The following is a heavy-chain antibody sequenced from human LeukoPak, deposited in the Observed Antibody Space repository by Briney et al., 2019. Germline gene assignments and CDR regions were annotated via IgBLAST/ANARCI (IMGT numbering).Heavy chain of an antibody. D-gene: IGHD2-2*01. Sequence: GGSLRLSCTASRFTFGDYAMSWVRQAPGKGLEWVGFIRSKAYGGTTEYAASVKGRFTISRDDSKSIAYLQMNSLKTEDTAVYYCTTLIVVASAAIDYWGQGTLVTVSS. V-gene: IGHV3-49*04. CDR3: TTLIVVASAAIDY. CDR2: IRSKAYGGTT. CDR1: RFTFGDYA. J-gene: IGHJ4*02.